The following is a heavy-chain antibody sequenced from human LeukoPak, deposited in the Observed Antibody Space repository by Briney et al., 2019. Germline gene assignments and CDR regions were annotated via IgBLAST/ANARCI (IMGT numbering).Heavy chain of an antibody. V-gene: IGHV1-2*06. Sequence: GASVKVSCKASGYTFTSYGISWVRQAPGQGLEWMGRINPKNGDTNYAQKFQGRVTMTRDTSISTAYMELSSLRSDDTAVYYCVTDRQVSRNDYGDYVIFAATYWGQGTLVTVSS. CDR3: VTDRQVSRNDYGDYVIFAATY. CDR2: INPKNGDT. J-gene: IGHJ4*02. CDR1: GYTFTSYG. D-gene: IGHD4-17*01.